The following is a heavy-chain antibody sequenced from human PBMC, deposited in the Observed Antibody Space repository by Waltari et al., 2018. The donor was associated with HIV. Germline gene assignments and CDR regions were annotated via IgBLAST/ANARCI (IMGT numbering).Heavy chain of an antibody. CDR3: ARDGSSYYGLDY. V-gene: IGHV3-48*03. J-gene: IGHJ4*02. CDR2: ICSSGSTI. D-gene: IGHD1-26*01. CDR1: GFTFRTSE. Sequence: EVQVLESGGGLVQPGGSPRISCAASGFTFRTSEMNWVRQAPRKGLGWVSYICSSGSTIYYADSVKVRFTISRDNAKNSLYLQMNSLRAEDTAVYFCARDGSSYYGLDYWGRGTLVTVSS.